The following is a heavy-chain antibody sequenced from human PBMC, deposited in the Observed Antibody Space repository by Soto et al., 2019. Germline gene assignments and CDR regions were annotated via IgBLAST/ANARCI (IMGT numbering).Heavy chain of an antibody. V-gene: IGHV3-30-3*01. CDR3: ARVNGLLSAYSNSGMDV. CDR2: ISYDGSNY. CDR1: GFTFSSYA. J-gene: IGHJ6*02. D-gene: IGHD3-3*01. Sequence: QVQLVESGGGVVQPGRSLRLSCAASGFTFSSYAMHWVRQAPGKGLEWVTIISYDGSNYYYADSVKGRFTISRDNSKNTLYLQMNSLRPEDTAVYYCARVNGLLSAYSNSGMDVWGQGTTVTVSS.